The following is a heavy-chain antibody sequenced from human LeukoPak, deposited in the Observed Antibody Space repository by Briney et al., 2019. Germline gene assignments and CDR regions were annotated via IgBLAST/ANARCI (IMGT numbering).Heavy chain of an antibody. CDR1: GFTFSSYA. D-gene: IGHD2-2*01. Sequence: GGSLRLSCAASGFTFSSYAMSWVRQAPGKGLEWVSAISGSGGSTYYADPVKGRFTISRDNSKNTLYLQMNSLRAEDTAVYYCAKVGALQYQLPPDWGQGTLVTVSS. CDR2: ISGSGGST. CDR3: AKVGALQYQLPPD. J-gene: IGHJ4*02. V-gene: IGHV3-23*01.